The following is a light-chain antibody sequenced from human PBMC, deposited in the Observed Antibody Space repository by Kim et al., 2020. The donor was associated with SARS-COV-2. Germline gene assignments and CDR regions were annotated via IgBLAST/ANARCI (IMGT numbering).Light chain of an antibody. V-gene: IGKV3-20*01. J-gene: IGKJ2*03. CDR2: GAS. Sequence: ETLMTQSPATLSVFPGERVTLSCRASQSVGISLAWYQQKPGQAPRLLIYGASSRATGIPDRFSGSGSGTDFTLTISRLEPEDFAVYYCQQYGNAPRSFGQGTKLEI. CDR3: QQYGNAPRS. CDR1: QSVGIS.